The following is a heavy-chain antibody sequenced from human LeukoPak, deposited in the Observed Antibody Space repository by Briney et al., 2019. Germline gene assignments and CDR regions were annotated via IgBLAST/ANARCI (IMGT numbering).Heavy chain of an antibody. J-gene: IGHJ6*02. V-gene: IGHV1-2*02. CDR2: MNPHSGGT. Sequence: ASVKVSCKASGYTLTAYYIHWVRQAPGQELEWMGWMNPHSGGTNYAQKFRARVSMTTDTTINTAYLELTGLTSDDTALYYWARAERTVSGLDVWGQGTTVTVSS. D-gene: IGHD2-2*01. CDR3: ARAERTVSGLDV. CDR1: GYTLTAYY.